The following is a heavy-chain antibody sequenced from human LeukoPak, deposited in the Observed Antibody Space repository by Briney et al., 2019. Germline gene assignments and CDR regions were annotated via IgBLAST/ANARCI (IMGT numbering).Heavy chain of an antibody. CDR2: IRTKANNYAT. D-gene: IGHD6-13*01. J-gene: IGHJ6*02. CDR1: VFTFSDSA. V-gene: IGHV3-73*01. Sequence: GGSLRLSCAASVFTFSDSAIHWVRQASGKGLEWVGRIRTKANNYATVYAASVKGRLTMSRDDSKNTAYLQMNSLKTEDTAVYYCPGYEYGMDVWGQGTTVTVSS. CDR3: PGYEYGMDV.